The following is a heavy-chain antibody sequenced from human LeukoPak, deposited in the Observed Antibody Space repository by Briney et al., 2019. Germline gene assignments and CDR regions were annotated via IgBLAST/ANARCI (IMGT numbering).Heavy chain of an antibody. Sequence: SETLSLTCTVSGGSISSYYWGWIRQPPGKGLEWIGSIYTSGSTNYNPSLKSRVTMSVDTSKNQFSLKLSSVTAADTAVYYCARERSPVYCSGGSCYSGDYYYYMDVWGKGTTVTISS. V-gene: IGHV4-4*07. CDR3: ARERSPVYCSGGSCYSGDYYYYMDV. CDR1: GGSISSYY. D-gene: IGHD2-15*01. J-gene: IGHJ6*03. CDR2: IYTSGST.